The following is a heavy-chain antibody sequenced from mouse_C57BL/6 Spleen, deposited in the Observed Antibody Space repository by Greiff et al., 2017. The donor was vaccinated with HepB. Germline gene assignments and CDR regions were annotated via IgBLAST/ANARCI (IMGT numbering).Heavy chain of an antibody. CDR1: GFNIKDDY. D-gene: IGHD1-1*01. CDR2: IDPENGDT. V-gene: IGHV14-4*01. J-gene: IGHJ1*03. Sequence: VQLKESGAELVRPGASVKLSCTASGFNIKDDYMHWVKQRPEQGLEWIGWIDPENGDTEYASKFQGKATITADTSSNTAYLQLSSLTSEDTAVYYCTILLRGYFDVWGTGTTVTVSS. CDR3: TILLRGYFDV.